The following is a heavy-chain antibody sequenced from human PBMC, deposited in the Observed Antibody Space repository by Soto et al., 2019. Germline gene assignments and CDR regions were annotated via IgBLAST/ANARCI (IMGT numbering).Heavy chain of an antibody. Sequence: QVQLVQSGAEVKKPGASVKVSCKASGYTFTNYGISWVRQAPGQGLEWMGWISAHNGNTKYAQKLQGRVTMTTDTATSTAYMALRSLRSDDTAVYYCARDQGANLDFDYWGQGTLVTVSS. CDR2: ISAHNGNT. D-gene: IGHD7-27*01. CDR1: GYTFTNYG. V-gene: IGHV1-18*01. J-gene: IGHJ4*02. CDR3: ARDQGANLDFDY.